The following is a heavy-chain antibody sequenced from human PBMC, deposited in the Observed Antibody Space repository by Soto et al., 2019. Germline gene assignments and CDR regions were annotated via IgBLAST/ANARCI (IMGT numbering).Heavy chain of an antibody. D-gene: IGHD1-26*01. V-gene: IGHV1-2*04. Sequence: GASVKVSSKASGYTFTGYYMHWVRQAPGQGLEWMGWINPNSGGTNYAQKFQGWVTMTRDTSISTAYMELSRLRSDDTAVYYCARDRVGAGSDAFDIWGQGTMVTVSS. J-gene: IGHJ3*02. CDR3: ARDRVGAGSDAFDI. CDR2: INPNSGGT. CDR1: GYTFTGYY.